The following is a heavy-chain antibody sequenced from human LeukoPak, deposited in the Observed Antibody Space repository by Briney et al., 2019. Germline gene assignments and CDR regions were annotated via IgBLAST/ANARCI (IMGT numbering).Heavy chain of an antibody. Sequence: SETLSLTCTVSGGSISSGDYYWSWIRQPPGKGLEWIGYIYYSGSTYYNPSLKSRVTISVDTSKNQFSLKLSSVTAADTAVYYCARVGNSYGGYYYYMDVWGKGTTVTVSS. V-gene: IGHV4-30-4*08. CDR2: IYYSGST. J-gene: IGHJ6*03. CDR1: GGSISSGDYY. CDR3: ARVGNSYGGYYYYMDV. D-gene: IGHD5-18*01.